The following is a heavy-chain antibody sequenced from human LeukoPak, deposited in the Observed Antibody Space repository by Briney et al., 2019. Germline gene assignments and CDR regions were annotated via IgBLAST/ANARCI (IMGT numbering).Heavy chain of an antibody. J-gene: IGHJ4*02. CDR3: ARERDGRFFDY. V-gene: IGHV3-7*01. CDR2: INQEGSEK. CDR1: GLTFRSFW. Sequence: GGSLRLSCAVSGLTFRSFWMSWVRQAPGKGLEWVANINQEGSEKYFVDSVKGRSTISRDNAKNSLHLQMNTLTAEDTAVYYCARERDGRFFDYWGQGTLVTVSS. D-gene: IGHD5-24*01.